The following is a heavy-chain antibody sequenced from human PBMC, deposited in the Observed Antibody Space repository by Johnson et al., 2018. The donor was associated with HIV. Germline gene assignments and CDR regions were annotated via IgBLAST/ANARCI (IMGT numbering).Heavy chain of an antibody. D-gene: IGHD3-10*01. Sequence: QMQLVESGGGVVQPGRSLRLSCAASGFTFSSYAMHWVRQAPGKGLELVAVISYDGSNKYYADSVKGRFTISRDNSKNTLYLQMNSLRAEDTAVYYCASPKTPTRVVRGAFDIWGQGTMVTVSS. CDR3: ASPKTPTRVVRGAFDI. J-gene: IGHJ3*02. V-gene: IGHV3-30-3*01. CDR2: ISYDGSNK. CDR1: GFTFSSYA.